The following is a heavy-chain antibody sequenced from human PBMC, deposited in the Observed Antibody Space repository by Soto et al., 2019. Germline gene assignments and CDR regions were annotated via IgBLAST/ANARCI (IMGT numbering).Heavy chain of an antibody. Sequence: SVEVSCKXSGGTFSSYAISWVRQAPGQGLEWMGGIIPIFGTANYAQKFQGRVTITADKSTSTAYMELSSLRSEDTAVYYCARDRGSSSSGGYYYYYGMDVWGQGTTVTVSS. D-gene: IGHD6-6*01. J-gene: IGHJ6*02. CDR1: GGTFSSYA. CDR2: IIPIFGTA. V-gene: IGHV1-69*06. CDR3: ARDRGSSSSGGYYYYYGMDV.